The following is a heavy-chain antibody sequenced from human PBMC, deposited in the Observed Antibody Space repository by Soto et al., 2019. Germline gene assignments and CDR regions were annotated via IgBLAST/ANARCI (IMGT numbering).Heavy chain of an antibody. J-gene: IGHJ4*02. D-gene: IGHD4-17*01. CDR3: ARHGARYGDIYFDN. Sequence: SETLSLTCTVSCGSIVNNNYYWDWLRQPPGKGLEWIGGIYYSGNTYYSPSLRSRATLSVDTSRNQFSLSLNSVTAADRAVYFCARHGARYGDIYFDNWGQGVLVTVSS. V-gene: IGHV4-39*01. CDR1: CGSIVNNNYY. CDR2: IYYSGNT.